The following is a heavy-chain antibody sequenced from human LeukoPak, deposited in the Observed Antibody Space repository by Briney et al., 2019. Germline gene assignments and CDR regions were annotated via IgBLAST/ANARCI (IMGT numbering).Heavy chain of an antibody. CDR1: GFTFSSYS. Sequence: PGGSLRLSCAASGFTFSSYSMNWVRQAPGKGLEWVSSISSSSSYIYYADSVKGRFTISRDNAKNSLYLQMNSLRAEGTAVYYCARVGLGYYYYGMDVWGQGTTVTVSS. D-gene: IGHD3-16*01. CDR2: ISSSSSYI. V-gene: IGHV3-21*01. CDR3: ARVGLGYYYYGMDV. J-gene: IGHJ6*02.